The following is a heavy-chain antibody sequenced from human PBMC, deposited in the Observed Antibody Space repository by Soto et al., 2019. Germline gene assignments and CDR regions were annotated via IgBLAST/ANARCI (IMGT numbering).Heavy chain of an antibody. J-gene: IGHJ4*02. CDR1: GFIFRSYG. V-gene: IGHV3-30*03. CDR2: ISYDGSNK. D-gene: IGHD1-1*01. Sequence: GGSLRLSCAASGFIFRSYGMHWVRQAPGKGLEWVAAISYDGSNKFYVDPVKGRFTMSRDNAKNSLYLQMNCLRAEDTAVYYCARILMIGTTRGSYFDYWGQGTLVTVSS. CDR3: ARILMIGTTRGSYFDY.